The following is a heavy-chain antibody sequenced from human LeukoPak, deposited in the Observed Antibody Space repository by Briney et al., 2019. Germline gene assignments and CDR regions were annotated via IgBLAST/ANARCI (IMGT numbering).Heavy chain of an antibody. Sequence: SETLSLTCAVYGGSFSGYYWSWIRQPPGKGLEWIGEINHSGSTNYNPSLESRVTISVDTSKNQFSLKLSSVTAADTAVYYCARDRGGGVLWGQGTLVTVSS. CDR3: ARDRGGGVL. J-gene: IGHJ4*02. CDR2: INHSGST. D-gene: IGHD2-21*01. CDR1: GGSFSGYY. V-gene: IGHV4-34*01.